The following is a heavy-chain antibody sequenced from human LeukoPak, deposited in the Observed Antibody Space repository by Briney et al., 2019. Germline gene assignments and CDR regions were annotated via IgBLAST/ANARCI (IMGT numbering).Heavy chain of an antibody. CDR3: ARETYYYDSRGDAFDI. Sequence: GGSLRLSCAASGFTFSSYSMNWVRQAPGKGLEWVSSISSSSSYIYYADPVKGRFTISRDNAKNSLYLQMNSLSAEDTAVYYCARETYYYDSRGDAFDIWGQGTMVTVSS. J-gene: IGHJ3*02. CDR2: ISSSSSYI. CDR1: GFTFSSYS. D-gene: IGHD3-22*01. V-gene: IGHV3-21*01.